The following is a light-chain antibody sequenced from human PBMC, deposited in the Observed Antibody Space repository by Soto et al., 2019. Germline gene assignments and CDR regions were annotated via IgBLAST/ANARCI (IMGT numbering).Light chain of an antibody. CDR3: SSFAGSPVV. Sequence: QSVLTQPPSASGSLGQSVTIPCTGTSSDVGDYNYVSWYQQHPGKVPKLMIYEVSKRPLGVPDRFSGSKSGNTASLTVSGLQAEDEADYYCSSFAGSPVVFGGGTKLTVL. CDR2: EVS. CDR1: SSDVGDYNY. V-gene: IGLV2-8*01. J-gene: IGLJ2*01.